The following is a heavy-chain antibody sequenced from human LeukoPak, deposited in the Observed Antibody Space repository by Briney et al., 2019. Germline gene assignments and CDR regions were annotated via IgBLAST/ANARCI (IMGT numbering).Heavy chain of an antibody. D-gene: IGHD1-7*01. Sequence: SETLCLTCTVSGGSISSYYWSWIRQPPGKGLEWIGYIYYSVSTNYNPSLKSRVTISVDTSKNQFSLKLSSVTAADTAVYYCARVQLTGTTNYWGQGTLVTVSS. J-gene: IGHJ4*02. CDR2: IYYSVST. CDR3: ARVQLTGTTNY. CDR1: GGSISSYY. V-gene: IGHV4-59*01.